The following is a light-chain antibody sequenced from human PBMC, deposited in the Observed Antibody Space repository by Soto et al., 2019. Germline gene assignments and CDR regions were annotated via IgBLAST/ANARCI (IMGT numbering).Light chain of an antibody. CDR1: QSIRSER. J-gene: IGKJ1*01. V-gene: IGKV3-20*01. CDR2: AAS. CDR3: QQYRT. Sequence: EIVLTQSPDTLSLSPGARATLSCRASQSIRSERLAWYQQKPGQAPRLVIYAASSRATGIPDRFSGSGSGTDFTLTISSLEPEDFAVYYCQQYRTFGQGTKVDIK.